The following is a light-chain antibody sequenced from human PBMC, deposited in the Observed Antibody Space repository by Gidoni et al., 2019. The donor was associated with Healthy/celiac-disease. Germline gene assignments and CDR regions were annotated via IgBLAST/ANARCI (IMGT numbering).Light chain of an antibody. CDR1: QSLRSW. Sequence: DIQMPPSPSTLSASVGHRATIICRASQSLRSWLAWYQQKPGKAPKLLIYKASSLESGVPSSFSGSGSGTEVTLTISILQPHNFSTSSSPPSHLYPPFSPSPTF. J-gene: IGKJ2*01. V-gene: IGKV1-5*03. CDR2: KAS. CDR3: PPSHLYPPFSPSPT.